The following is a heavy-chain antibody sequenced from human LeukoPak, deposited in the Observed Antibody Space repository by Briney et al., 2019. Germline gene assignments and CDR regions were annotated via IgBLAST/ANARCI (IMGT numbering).Heavy chain of an antibody. CDR3: ARDQYMVRGGLDP. CDR2: IYTSGST. D-gene: IGHD3-10*01. CDR1: GGSISSGSDY. J-gene: IGHJ5*02. Sequence: SETLSLTCTVSGGSISSGSDYWSWIRQPAGKGLEWIGRIYTSGSTNYNPSLKSRVTISVDTSKNQFSLKLSSVAAADTAVYYCARDQYMVRGGLDPWGQGTLVTVSS. V-gene: IGHV4-61*02.